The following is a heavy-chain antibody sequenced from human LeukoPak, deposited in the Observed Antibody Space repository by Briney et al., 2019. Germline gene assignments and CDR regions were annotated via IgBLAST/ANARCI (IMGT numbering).Heavy chain of an antibody. CDR3: AKGWGYSGYASGYYYMDV. D-gene: IGHD5-12*01. J-gene: IGHJ6*03. CDR2: ISWDGGST. CDR1: GFTFDDYA. Sequence: GGSLRLSCAASGFTFDDYAMHWVRQAPGKGLEWVSLISWDGGSTYYADSVKGRFTISRDNSKKYLYLQMNSLRAEDTALYYCAKGWGYSGYASGYYYMDVWAKGPRSPSP. V-gene: IGHV3-43D*03.